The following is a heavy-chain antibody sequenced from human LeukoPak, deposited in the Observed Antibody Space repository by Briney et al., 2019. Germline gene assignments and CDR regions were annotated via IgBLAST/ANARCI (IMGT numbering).Heavy chain of an antibody. V-gene: IGHV4-31*03. CDR1: GGSISSGGYF. J-gene: IGHJ5*02. Sequence: SETLSLTCTVSGGSISSGGYFWTWIRQHTEKGLEWIGYIYYTGNTYYNPSLKSRVAISVDTSKNQFSLKLSSVTAADTAVYYCARRPSFTYYYDSSGYYPWGQGTLVTVSS. CDR2: IYYTGNT. CDR3: ARRPSFTYYYDSSGYYP. D-gene: IGHD3-22*01.